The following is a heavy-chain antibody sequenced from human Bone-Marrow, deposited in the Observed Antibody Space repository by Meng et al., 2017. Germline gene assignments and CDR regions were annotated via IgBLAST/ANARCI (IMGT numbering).Heavy chain of an antibody. D-gene: IGHD6-6*01. V-gene: IGHV4-59*01. J-gene: IGHJ4*02. Sequence: QLQEPGPGLVKPSQTLSLTCTVSSGSINSSFWSWIRQPQGKGPEWIGYISYSGSTNYNPSLKSRVTISVDTSKNQFSLKLSSVTAADTAVYYCARAIATRPDVFDYWGQGTLVTVSS. CDR2: ISYSGST. CDR3: ARAIATRPDVFDY. CDR1: SGSINSSF.